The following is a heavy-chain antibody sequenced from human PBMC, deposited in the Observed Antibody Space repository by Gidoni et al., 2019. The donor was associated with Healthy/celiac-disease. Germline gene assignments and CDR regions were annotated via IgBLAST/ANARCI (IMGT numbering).Heavy chain of an antibody. V-gene: IGHV1-8*01. CDR2: MNSNSGNT. CDR1: GYTFTSYD. J-gene: IGHJ6*02. Sequence: QVQLVPSGAEVTKPWPSVTVSCTASGYTFTSYDINWVRQAIGKVLEWMGWMNSNSGNTGYAQKFQGRVTMTRNTSISTADMELSSLRSEDTAVYYCARGVTTVYYYYGMDVWGQGTTVTVSS. D-gene: IGHD4-17*01. CDR3: ARGVTTVYYYYGMDV.